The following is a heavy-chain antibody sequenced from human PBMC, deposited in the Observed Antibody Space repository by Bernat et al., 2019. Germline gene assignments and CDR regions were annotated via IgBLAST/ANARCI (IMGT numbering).Heavy chain of an antibody. CDR2: INAGNGNT. D-gene: IGHD6-6*01. V-gene: IGHV1-3*01. CDR1: GYTFTSYA. J-gene: IGHJ4*02. Sequence: QVQLVQSGAEVKKPGASVKVSCKASGYTFTSYAMHWVRQAPGQRLEWMGWINAGNGNTKYSQKFQGRGTITRDTSASTAYMELSSLRSEDTAVYYCARDPYGSSKPYLFDYWGQGTLVTVSS. CDR3: ARDPYGSSKPYLFDY.